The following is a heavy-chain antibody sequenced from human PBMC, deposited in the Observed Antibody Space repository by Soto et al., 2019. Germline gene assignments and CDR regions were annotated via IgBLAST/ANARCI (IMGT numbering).Heavy chain of an antibody. J-gene: IGHJ4*02. V-gene: IGHV1-69*01. Sequence: QVQLVQSGAEVKKPGSSVKVSCKASGGTFSSYAISWVRQAPGQGLEWMGGIVPIFGTANYAQKFQGRVTITADESTSTAYMERSSLRSEDTAVYYCASTGYSYGPDYWGQGTLVTVSS. CDR1: GGTFSSYA. D-gene: IGHD5-18*01. CDR2: IVPIFGTA. CDR3: ASTGYSYGPDY.